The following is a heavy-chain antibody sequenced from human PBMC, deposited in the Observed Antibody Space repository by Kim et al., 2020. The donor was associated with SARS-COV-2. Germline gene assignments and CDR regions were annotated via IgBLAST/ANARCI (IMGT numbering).Heavy chain of an antibody. V-gene: IGHV1-46*01. Sequence: YAQKFQGRVTMTRDTSTSTVYMELSSLRSEDTAVYYCAREPGIAAAGGDYWGQGTLVTVSS. J-gene: IGHJ4*02. CDR3: AREPGIAAAGGDY. D-gene: IGHD6-13*01.